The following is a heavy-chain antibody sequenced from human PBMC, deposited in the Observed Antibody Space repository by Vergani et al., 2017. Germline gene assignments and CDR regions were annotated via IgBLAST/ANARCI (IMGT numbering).Heavy chain of an antibody. V-gene: IGHV1-69*12. CDR3: APYGLDY. J-gene: IGHJ4*02. D-gene: IGHD3-10*01. Sequence: QVQLVQSGAEVKKPGSSVKVSCKASGGPFSSYAISCVRQAPGQRLEWMGGITPIFGTAIYAQKFQGRVTITADESTSTAYMELSSLRSEDAVVYYCAPYGLDYWGQGTLFTVS. CDR2: ITPIFGTA. CDR1: GGPFSSYA.